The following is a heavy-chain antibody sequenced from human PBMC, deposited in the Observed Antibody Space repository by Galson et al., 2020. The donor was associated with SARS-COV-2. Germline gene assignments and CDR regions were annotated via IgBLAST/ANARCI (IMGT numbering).Heavy chain of an antibody. D-gene: IGHD3-22*01. V-gene: IGHV3-30*18. Sequence: GGSLRLSCAASGFTFSSYGMHWVRQAPGKGLEWVAVISYDGSNKYYADSVKGRFTISRDNSKNTLYLQMNSLRAEDTAVYYCAKGSWYYDSSGSYHDYWAREPWSPSPQ. CDR3: AKGSWYYDSSGSYHDY. CDR1: GFTFSSYG. J-gene: IGHJ4*02. CDR2: ISYDGSNK.